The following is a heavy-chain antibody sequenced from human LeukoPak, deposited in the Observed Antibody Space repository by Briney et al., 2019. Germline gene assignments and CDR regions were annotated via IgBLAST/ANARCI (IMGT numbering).Heavy chain of an antibody. J-gene: IGHJ4*02. CDR2: MNPNSGNT. CDR1: GYTFTSNY. Sequence: ASVKVSCKAFGYTFTSNYMHWVRQAPGQGVEWMGWMNPNSGNTGYAQKFQGRVTITRNTSISTAYMELSSLRSEDTAVYYCARGPHSGYDFDYWGQGTLVTVSS. V-gene: IGHV1-8*03. D-gene: IGHD5-12*01. CDR3: ARGPHSGYDFDY.